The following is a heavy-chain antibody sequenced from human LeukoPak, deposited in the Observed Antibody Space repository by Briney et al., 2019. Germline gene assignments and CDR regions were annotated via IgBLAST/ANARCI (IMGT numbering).Heavy chain of an antibody. D-gene: IGHD2-2*01. Sequence: ASVKLSCKASGGTFSSYAISWVRQAPGQGLEWMGGIIPIFGTANYAQKFQGRVTITTDESTSTAYMELSSLRSEDTAVYYCARDLPAAITYDAFDIWGQGTMVTVSS. CDR2: IIPIFGTA. CDR3: ARDLPAAITYDAFDI. CDR1: GGTFSSYA. V-gene: IGHV1-69*05. J-gene: IGHJ3*02.